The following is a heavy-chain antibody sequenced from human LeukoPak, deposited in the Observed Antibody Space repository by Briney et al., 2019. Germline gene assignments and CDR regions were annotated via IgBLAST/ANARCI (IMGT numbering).Heavy chain of an antibody. Sequence: PSETLSLTCTGSGGSISSYYWSWIRQPPGKGLEWIGYIYYSGSTNYNPSLKSRVTISVDTSKNQFSLKLSSVTAADTAVYYCARGFGEYYFDYWGQGTLVTVSS. CDR3: ARGFGEYYFDY. CDR1: GGSISSYY. CDR2: IYYSGST. V-gene: IGHV4-59*01. J-gene: IGHJ4*02. D-gene: IGHD3-3*01.